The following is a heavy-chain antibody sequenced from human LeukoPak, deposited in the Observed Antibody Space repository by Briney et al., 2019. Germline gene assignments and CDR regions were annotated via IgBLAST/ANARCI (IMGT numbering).Heavy chain of an antibody. CDR3: ARTSRDSSNYLDYFDY. D-gene: IGHD4-11*01. CDR2: IYYSGST. J-gene: IGHJ4*02. CDR1: GGSISSYY. V-gene: IGHV4-59*01. Sequence: SETLSLTCTVSGGSISSYYWSWIRQPPGKGLEWIGYIYYSGSTNYNPSLKSRVTISVDTSKNQFSLKLSSVTAADAAVYYCARTSRDSSNYLDYFDYWGQGTLVTVSS.